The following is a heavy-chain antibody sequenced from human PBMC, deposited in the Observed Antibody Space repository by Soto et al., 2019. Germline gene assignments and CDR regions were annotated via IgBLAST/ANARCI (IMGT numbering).Heavy chain of an antibody. CDR2: IRGNGYPP. Sequence: PGGSLRLSCSASGFTFSSYAMHWVRRARGKGLEYVSVIRGNGYPPFCADSVKGRFTISRDNFKNTLYLERTSLSADDMAVYYCVKSRGGNNFDFFDWGQGGWVTVSS. CDR3: VKSRGGNNFDFFD. CDR1: GFTFSSYA. D-gene: IGHD5-12*01. V-gene: IGHV3-64D*06. J-gene: IGHJ4*02.